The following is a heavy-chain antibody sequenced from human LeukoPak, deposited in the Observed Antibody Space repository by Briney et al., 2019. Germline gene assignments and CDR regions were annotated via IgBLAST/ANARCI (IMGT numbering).Heavy chain of an antibody. D-gene: IGHD2-15*01. J-gene: IGHJ4*02. CDR1: GFTFSTYG. V-gene: IGHV3-30*03. Sequence: GGSLRLSCAASGFTFSTYGMHWVRQAPGKGLGWVAVTSYDGSDKYYADSVKGRFTISRDNSKDTLYLQMTYLRPEDTAVYYCARDPSFVGLAVAADYWGQGTLVTVSS. CDR3: ARDPSFVGLAVAADY. CDR2: TSYDGSDK.